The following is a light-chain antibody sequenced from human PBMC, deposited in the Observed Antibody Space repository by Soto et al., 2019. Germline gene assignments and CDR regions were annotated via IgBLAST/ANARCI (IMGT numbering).Light chain of an antibody. CDR3: QQYDSYPRT. Sequence: AIRMTQSPSSFSASTGDGVTITCRASQGISSYLAWYQQKPGKAPKLLIYAASTLQSGVPSRFSGSGSGTDFPLTISRLQSEDLANYYCQQYDSYPRTFGQGTKVEIK. J-gene: IGKJ1*01. CDR2: AAS. CDR1: QGISSY. V-gene: IGKV1-8*01.